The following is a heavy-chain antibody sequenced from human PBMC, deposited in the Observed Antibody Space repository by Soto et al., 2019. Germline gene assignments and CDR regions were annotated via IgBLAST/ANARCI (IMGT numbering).Heavy chain of an antibody. D-gene: IGHD3-22*01. Sequence: EVQLVESGGGLVQPGGSLRLSCAASGFTFSTYSVNWVRQAPGKGLEWVSYISSSSSPIYYADSVKGRFTISRVNAKNSVYLQMNSLRDEDTAVYYCARDGGGESSGSTHYYYYGMDVWGRGTPVTVSS. CDR2: ISSSSSPI. J-gene: IGHJ6*02. CDR1: GFTFSTYS. V-gene: IGHV3-48*02. CDR3: ARDGGGESSGSTHYYYYGMDV.